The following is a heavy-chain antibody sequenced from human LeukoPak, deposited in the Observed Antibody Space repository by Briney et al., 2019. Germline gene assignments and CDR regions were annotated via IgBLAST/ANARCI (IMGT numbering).Heavy chain of an antibody. Sequence: GGYLRRSCTASGFTCDDFPMSWVRQAPGKGREGVGFLRSKAYGGTTEYPASVKGRFTISRDDSKSIAYLQMNSLKTEDTAVYYCTMDTAMVTYYYYGMDVWGQGATVTVSS. V-gene: IGHV3-49*04. CDR1: GFTCDDFP. J-gene: IGHJ6*01. CDR3: TMDTAMVTYYYYGMDV. CDR2: LRSKAYGGTT. D-gene: IGHD5-18*01.